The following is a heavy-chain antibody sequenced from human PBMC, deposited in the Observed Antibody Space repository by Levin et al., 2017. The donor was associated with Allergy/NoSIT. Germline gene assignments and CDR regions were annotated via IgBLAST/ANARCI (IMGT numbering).Heavy chain of an antibody. D-gene: IGHD3-22*01. J-gene: IGHJ2*01. V-gene: IGHV3-72*01. Sequence: GGSLRLSCAASGFTFSDHYMDWVRQAPGKGLEWVGRTRNKANSYTTEYAASVKGRFTISRDDSKNSLYLQMNSLKTEDTAVYYCARRDYYDSSGYYYVDWYFDLWGRGTLVTVSS. CDR2: TRNKANSYTT. CDR3: ARRDYYDSSGYYYVDWYFDL. CDR1: GFTFSDHY.